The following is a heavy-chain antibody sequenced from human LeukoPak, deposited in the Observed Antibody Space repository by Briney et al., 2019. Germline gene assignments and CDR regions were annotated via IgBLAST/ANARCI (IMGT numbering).Heavy chain of an antibody. CDR3: VTSTGQQFIPYDY. J-gene: IGHJ4*02. D-gene: IGHD6-13*01. CDR2: IYGGDAA. Sequence: LXCAAXXINVSSNXMTWIRQAPGKGXEWVSLIYGGDAAYYSESVRGRFMISRDNLKNTLFLQMNSLRVEDTAVYYCVTSTGQQFIPYDYWGQGTHVTVSS. CDR1: XINVSSNX. V-gene: IGHV3-66*02.